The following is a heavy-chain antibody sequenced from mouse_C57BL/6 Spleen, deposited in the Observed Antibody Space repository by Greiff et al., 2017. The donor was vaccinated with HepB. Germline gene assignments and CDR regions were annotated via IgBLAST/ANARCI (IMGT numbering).Heavy chain of an antibody. D-gene: IGHD3-2*02. J-gene: IGHJ3*01. CDR3: ARDSSALWFAY. CDR1: GYAFTNYL. CDR2: INPGSGGT. Sequence: QVQLQQSGAELVRPGTSVKVSCKASGYAFTNYLIEWVKQRPGQGLEWIGVINPGSGGTNYNEKFKGKATLTADKSSSTAYMQLSSLTSEDSAVYFCARDSSALWFAYWGQGTLVTVSA. V-gene: IGHV1-54*01.